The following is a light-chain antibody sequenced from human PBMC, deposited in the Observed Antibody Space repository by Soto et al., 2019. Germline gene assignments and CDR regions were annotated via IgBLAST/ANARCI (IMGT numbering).Light chain of an antibody. Sequence: SQMTQSPSYLSASEGGRVTITCRASQSISSYLNWYQQKPGKAPKLLIYAASTLQSGVPSRFSGSGSGTDFTLTISCLQSEEFATYYCQQYYSYPPFGQGTKVDIK. J-gene: IGKJ1*01. CDR2: AAS. CDR3: QQYYSYPP. CDR1: QSISSY. V-gene: IGKV1-39*01.